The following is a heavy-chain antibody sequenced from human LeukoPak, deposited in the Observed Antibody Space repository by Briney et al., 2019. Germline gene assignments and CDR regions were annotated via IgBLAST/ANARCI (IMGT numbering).Heavy chain of an antibody. J-gene: IGHJ3*02. V-gene: IGHV3-30-3*01. CDR2: ISYDGSNK. Sequence: GGSLRLSCAASGFTFSSYAMHWVRQVPGKGLEWVAVISYDGSNKYYADSVKGRFTISRDNSKNTLYLQMNSLRAEDTAVYYCARENAFDIWGQGTMVTVSS. CDR3: ARENAFDI. CDR1: GFTFSSYA.